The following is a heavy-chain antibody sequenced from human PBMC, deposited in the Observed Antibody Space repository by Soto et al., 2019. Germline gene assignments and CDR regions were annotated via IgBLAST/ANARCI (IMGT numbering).Heavy chain of an antibody. CDR3: AREVRGGFTGIFDQ. CDR2: IYTDGTT. D-gene: IGHD2-15*01. V-gene: IGHV4-4*07. Sequence: QVQLQGSGPGQVKPSETLSLTYTVSGDSISDYFYWSWIRQPAGKGLEWIGRIYTDGTTKYNPSHKTRVTLSLDKSKHQFSLRLSSVTAADTAVYYFAREVRGGFTGIFDQWGRGSRVTVSS. J-gene: IGHJ4*02. CDR1: GDSISDYFY.